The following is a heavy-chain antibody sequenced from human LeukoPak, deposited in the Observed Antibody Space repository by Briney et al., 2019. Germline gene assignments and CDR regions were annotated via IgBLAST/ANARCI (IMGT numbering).Heavy chain of an antibody. CDR3: ARDQAVAGFLYGMDV. Sequence: SETLSLTCTVSGGSISSYYWSWIRRPPGKGLEWIGYIYYSGSTNYNPSLKSRVTISVDTSKNQFSLKLSSVTAADTAVYYCARDQAVAGFLYGMDVWGQGTTVTVSS. CDR2: IYYSGST. CDR1: GGSISSYY. V-gene: IGHV4-59*01. D-gene: IGHD6-19*01. J-gene: IGHJ6*02.